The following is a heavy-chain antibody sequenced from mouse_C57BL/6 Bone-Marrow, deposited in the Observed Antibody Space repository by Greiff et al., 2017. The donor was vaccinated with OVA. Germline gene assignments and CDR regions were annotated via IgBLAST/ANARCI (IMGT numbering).Heavy chain of an antibody. Sequence: EVKLMESGPSLVRPSQTLSLTCTVTGFSINSDCYWIWIRQFPGNKLEYIGYTFYSGITYYNPSLESRTYITRDTSKNQFSLKLSSVTTEDTATYYCARALYYDYGDYAMDYWGQGTSVTVSS. V-gene: IGHV3-3*01. CDR1: GFSINSDCY. CDR2: TFYSGIT. D-gene: IGHD2-4*01. J-gene: IGHJ4*01. CDR3: ARALYYDYGDYAMDY.